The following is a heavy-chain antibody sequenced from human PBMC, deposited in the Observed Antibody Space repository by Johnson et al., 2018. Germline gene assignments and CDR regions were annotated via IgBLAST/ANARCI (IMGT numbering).Heavy chain of an antibody. CDR2: IYYSGST. J-gene: IGHJ6*02. V-gene: IGHV4-39*01. Sequence: QVQLQESGPGLVKPSETLSLTCTVSGGSISSSSYYWGWIRQPPGKGLEWIGSIYYSGSTYYNPSLKSRVTISVDTSKHQFSLKLSSVTAADTAVYYCARRFGDSSSWYAYYYGMDVWGQGTTVTVSS. CDR3: ARRFGDSSSWYAYYYGMDV. CDR1: GGSISSSSYY. D-gene: IGHD6-13*01.